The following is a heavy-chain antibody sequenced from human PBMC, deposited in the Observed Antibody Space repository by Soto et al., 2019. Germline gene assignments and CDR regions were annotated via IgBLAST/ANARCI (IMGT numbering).Heavy chain of an antibody. Sequence: SETLSLTCAVYGGSFSGYYWSWIRQPPGKGLEWIGEINHSGSTNYNPSLKSRVTISVDTSKNQFSLKLSSVTAADTAVYYCARLGVVVAANPLYYYYGMDVWGQGTTVTLSS. D-gene: IGHD2-15*01. J-gene: IGHJ6*02. CDR1: GGSFSGYY. CDR3: ARLGVVVAANPLYYYYGMDV. V-gene: IGHV4-34*01. CDR2: INHSGST.